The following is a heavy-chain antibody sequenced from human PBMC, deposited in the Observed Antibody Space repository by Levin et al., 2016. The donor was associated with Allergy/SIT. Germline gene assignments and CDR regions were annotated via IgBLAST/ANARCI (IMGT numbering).Heavy chain of an antibody. CDR2: IYHSGST. J-gene: IGHJ6*02. V-gene: IGHV4-4*02. CDR3: ARDRLGGSNGMDV. D-gene: IGHD3-16*01. Sequence: WIRQPPGKGLEWIGEIYHSGSTNYNPSLKSRVTISVDKSKNQFSLKLSSVTAADTAVYYCARDRLGGSNGMDVWGQGTTVTVSS.